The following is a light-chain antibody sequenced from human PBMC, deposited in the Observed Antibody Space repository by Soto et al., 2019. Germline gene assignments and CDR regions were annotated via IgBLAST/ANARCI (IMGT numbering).Light chain of an antibody. CDR2: WAS. CDR3: QQRTRWPMT. J-gene: IGKJ5*01. V-gene: IGKV4-1*01. Sequence: DIVMTQSPDSLAVSLGERATINCKSSQSVLDSFNNKNYLAWYQQKPGQPPKLLISWASTRESGVPDRFSGSGSGTDFTLTISILQAEDAAVYYCQQRTRWPMTFCQGTRLEI. CDR1: QSVLDSFNNKNY.